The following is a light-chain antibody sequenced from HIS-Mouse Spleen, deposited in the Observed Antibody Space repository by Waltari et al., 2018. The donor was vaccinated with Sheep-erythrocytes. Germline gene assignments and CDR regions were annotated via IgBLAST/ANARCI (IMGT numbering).Light chain of an antibody. CDR3: CSYAGSSTPWV. Sequence: QSALTQPASVSGSPGQSITISCPGTSSDVGSYNLVPWYQPHPGKAPKLMIYEGSKRPSGVSNRFSGSKSGNTASLTISGLQAEDEADYYCCSYAGSSTPWVFGGGTKLTVL. CDR2: EGS. CDR1: SSDVGSYNL. V-gene: IGLV2-23*01. J-gene: IGLJ3*02.